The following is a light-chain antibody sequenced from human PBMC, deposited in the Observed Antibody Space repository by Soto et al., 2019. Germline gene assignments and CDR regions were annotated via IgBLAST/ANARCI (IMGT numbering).Light chain of an antibody. CDR3: SSYTSSSTLL. Sequence: QSALTQPASVSGSPGQSITFSCTGTSNDIGGYNYVSWYQQHPGKAPKLMIFDVSNRPSGVSYRFSGSKSGNTASLTISVLQAEDEDDYYCSSYTSSSTLLFGGGTKLTVL. V-gene: IGLV2-14*01. CDR2: DVS. CDR1: SNDIGGYNY. J-gene: IGLJ2*01.